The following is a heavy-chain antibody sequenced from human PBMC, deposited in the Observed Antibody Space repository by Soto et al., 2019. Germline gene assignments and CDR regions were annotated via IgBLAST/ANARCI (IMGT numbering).Heavy chain of an antibody. Sequence: GGSLRLFCAASGFTFSSYAMHWVRQAPGKGLEWVAVISYDGSNKYYADSVKGRFTISRDNSKNTLYLQMNSLRAEDTAVYYCASEVSMVRGVITLDHWGQGTLVTVSS. D-gene: IGHD3-10*01. V-gene: IGHV3-30-3*01. CDR1: GFTFSSYA. J-gene: IGHJ4*02. CDR3: ASEVSMVRGVITLDH. CDR2: ISYDGSNK.